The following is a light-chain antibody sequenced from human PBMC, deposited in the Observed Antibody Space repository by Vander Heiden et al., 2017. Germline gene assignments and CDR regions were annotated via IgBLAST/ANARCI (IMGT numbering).Light chain of an antibody. V-gene: IGLV1-40*01. J-gene: IGLJ2*01. CDR3: QSYDSSLSVV. Sequence: QSVLTRPPPVAGAPGTRFPIPCTGNRSNIGAGYYVHWYQQLPGTAPKLLIYGNKNRPSGVPDRVSGSNSGTSASLVITGLQAEDEATYYCQSYDSSLSVVFGGGTKLTVV. CDR1: RSNIGAGYY. CDR2: GNK.